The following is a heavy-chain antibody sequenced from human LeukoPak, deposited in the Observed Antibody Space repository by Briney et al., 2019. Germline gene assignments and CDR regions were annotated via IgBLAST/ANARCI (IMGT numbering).Heavy chain of an antibody. CDR1: GLIVSSNY. J-gene: IGHJ4*02. Sequence: GGSLRLSCAVSGLIVSSNYMSWVRQAPGKGLEWVSVIYSDGSTYYADSVKGRFTISRDNSKNTLFLQMNTLRAEDTAVYYCARVEASGYDYGAFDYWGQGTLVTVSS. V-gene: IGHV3-66*01. CDR2: IYSDGST. D-gene: IGHD5-12*01. CDR3: ARVEASGYDYGAFDY.